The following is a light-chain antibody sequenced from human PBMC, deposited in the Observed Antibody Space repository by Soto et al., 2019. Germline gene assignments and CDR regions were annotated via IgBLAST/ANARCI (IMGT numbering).Light chain of an antibody. J-gene: IGKJ1*01. CDR2: GAS. CDR3: QQYNNWPRT. Sequence: EIAMTQSPATLSVSPGERATLSCRASQSVSSNLAWYQQKPGQAPRLLIYGASTRATGIPVRFSGSGSGTEFTLTISSLQSEDFAVYYCQQYNNWPRTFGQGTKVDIK. V-gene: IGKV3-15*01. CDR1: QSVSSN.